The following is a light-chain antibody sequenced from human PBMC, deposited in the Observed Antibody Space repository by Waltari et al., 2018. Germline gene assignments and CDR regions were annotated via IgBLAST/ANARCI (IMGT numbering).Light chain of an antibody. CDR1: SSNIGAGHD. Sequence: QSVLTQPPSVSGAPGQRVTISCAGSSSNIGAGHDVHWYQQLPGTAPKVLIYGNTNRPSGVADRFSGSKSGTSASLAITGLQAEDEADYYCQSYDSSLSVWVFGGGTKLTVL. CDR3: QSYDSSLSVWV. CDR2: GNT. V-gene: IGLV1-40*01. J-gene: IGLJ3*02.